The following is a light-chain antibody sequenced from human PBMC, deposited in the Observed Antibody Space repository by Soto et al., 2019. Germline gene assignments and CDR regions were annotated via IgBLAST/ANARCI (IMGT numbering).Light chain of an antibody. CDR2: EGS. J-gene: IGLJ3*02. CDR3: CSYAGSSTWV. CDR1: SSDVGSYNL. V-gene: IGLV2-23*01. Sequence: QSALTQPASVSGSPGQSITISCTGTSSDVGSYNLVSWYQQHPGKAPKLMIYEGSKRPSGVSNRFSGSKSGNTASLTISGXQAEDXADYYCCSYAGSSTWVFGGGTKLTVL.